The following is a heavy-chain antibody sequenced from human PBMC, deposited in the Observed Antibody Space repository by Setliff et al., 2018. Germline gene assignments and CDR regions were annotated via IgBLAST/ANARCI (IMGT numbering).Heavy chain of an antibody. CDR3: ARATYYYDSSGYFLDAFDI. Sequence: GASVKVSCKASGGTFSSYAISWVRQAPGRGLEWMGGIIPIFGTANYAQKFQGRVTITTDESTSTAYMELSSLRSEDTAVYYCARATYYYDSSGYFLDAFDIWGQGTMVTVSS. J-gene: IGHJ3*02. CDR1: GGTFSSYA. V-gene: IGHV1-69*05. D-gene: IGHD3-22*01. CDR2: IIPIFGTA.